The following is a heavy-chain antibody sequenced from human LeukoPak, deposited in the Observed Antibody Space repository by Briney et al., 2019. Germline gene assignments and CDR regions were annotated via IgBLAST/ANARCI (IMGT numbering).Heavy chain of an antibody. CDR1: GFTFSSYA. D-gene: IGHD6-6*01. CDR2: ISSNGGST. CDR3: VKTMGYSNSRLDY. Sequence: PGGSLRLSCSASGFTFSSYAMHWVRQAPGKGLEFVSAISSNGGSTYYADSAKGRFTISRDNSKNTLYLLMSSLRAEDTSVYYCVKTMGYSNSRLDYWGQGTLVTVSS. J-gene: IGHJ4*02. V-gene: IGHV3-64D*06.